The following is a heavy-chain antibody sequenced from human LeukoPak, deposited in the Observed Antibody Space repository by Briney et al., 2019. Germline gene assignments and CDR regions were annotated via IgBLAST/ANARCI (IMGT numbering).Heavy chain of an antibody. V-gene: IGHV3-53*01. CDR2: IYSGGST. J-gene: IGHJ5*02. Sequence: GGSLRLSCAASGFTVSSDYMSWVRQAPGKGLDWVSMIYSGGSTNYADSVKGRFTISRDSSKNTLYLQMNSLRAEDTAVYYCVTRLAWGQGTLVTVSS. CDR1: GFTVSSDY. D-gene: IGHD3-16*01. CDR3: VTRLA.